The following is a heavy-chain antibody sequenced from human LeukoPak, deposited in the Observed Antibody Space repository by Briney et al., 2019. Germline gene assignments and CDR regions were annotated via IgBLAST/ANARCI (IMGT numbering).Heavy chain of an antibody. CDR1: GFTFSSYS. D-gene: IGHD4-17*01. V-gene: IGHV3-21*01. CDR2: ISSSSSYI. CDR3: ARGKVTTTGFLYY. J-gene: IGHJ4*02. Sequence: SGGSLRLSCAASGFTFSSYSMNWVRQAPGKGLEWVSSISSSSSYIYYADSVKGRFTISRDNAKNSLYLQMNSLRAEDTAVYYCARGKVTTTGFLYYWGQGTLVTVSS.